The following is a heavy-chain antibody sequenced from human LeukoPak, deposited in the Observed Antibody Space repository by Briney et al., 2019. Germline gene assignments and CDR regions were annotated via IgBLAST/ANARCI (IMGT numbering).Heavy chain of an antibody. J-gene: IGHJ6*02. V-gene: IGHV3-74*01. D-gene: IGHD5-12*01. CDR1: GFTFSSYA. Sequence: PGGSLRLSCAASGFTFSSYAMHWVRQAPGKGLVWVSRVKSDGSSTSYADSVKGRFTISRDNARNTLYLQMNSLRAEDTAVYYCTSGYDDGAHYYGMDVWGQGTTVTVSS. CDR3: TSGYDDGAHYYGMDV. CDR2: VKSDGSST.